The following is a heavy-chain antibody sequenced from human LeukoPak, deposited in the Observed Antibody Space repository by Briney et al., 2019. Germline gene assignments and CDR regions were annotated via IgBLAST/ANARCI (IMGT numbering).Heavy chain of an antibody. J-gene: IGHJ2*01. CDR2: INHSGST. Sequence: SETLSLTCAVYGGSFSGYYWSWIRQPPGKGLEWIGEINHSGSTNYNPSLKSRVTISVDTSKNQFSLKLSSVTAADTAVYYCATTVGSTWYFDLWGRGTLVTVSS. V-gene: IGHV4-34*01. D-gene: IGHD5/OR15-5a*01. CDR3: ATTVGSTWYFDL. CDR1: GGSFSGYY.